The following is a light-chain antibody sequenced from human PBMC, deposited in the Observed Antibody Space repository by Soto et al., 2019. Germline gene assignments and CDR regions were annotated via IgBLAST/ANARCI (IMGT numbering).Light chain of an antibody. J-gene: IGLJ1*01. V-gene: IGLV3-21*02. CDR3: QVWDSITDQYV. CDR2: DGS. CDR1: KIGSKS. Sequence: SYELTQPPSVSAAPGQTARITCGGNKIGSKSVHWYQQRPGQAPILVVYDGSDRPAQIPERFSGVNSGNAATLTISGVEAGDEADYYCQVWDSITDQYVFGPGTKLTVL.